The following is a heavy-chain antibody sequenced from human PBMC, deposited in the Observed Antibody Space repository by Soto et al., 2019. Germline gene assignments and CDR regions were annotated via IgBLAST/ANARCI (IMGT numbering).Heavy chain of an antibody. CDR1: GGSFSGYY. J-gene: IGHJ4*02. D-gene: IGHD3-10*01. CDR2: INHSGST. CDR3: ARVRPLLLWFGENPYFDY. V-gene: IGHV4-34*01. Sequence: QVQLQQWGAGLLKPSETLSLTCAVYGGSFSGYYWSWIRQPPGKGLEWIGEINHSGSTNYNPSLKSRVTISVDTSKNQYSLKLSSVTAADTSVYYCARVRPLLLWFGENPYFDYWGQGLLVTVSS.